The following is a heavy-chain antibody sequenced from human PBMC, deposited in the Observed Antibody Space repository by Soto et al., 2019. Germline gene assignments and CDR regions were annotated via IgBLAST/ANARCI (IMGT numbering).Heavy chain of an antibody. D-gene: IGHD4-17*01. CDR3: ARNYGGNSGVNT. J-gene: IGHJ5*02. CDR2: INSIGTYT. Sequence: VQMVESGGGLVKPGGSLRLSCAASGFTFSDSYMSWIRQAPGKGLEWLSYINSIGTYTKYADSVKGRFTISRDNARNSLYLQMNSLRDDDTAVYYCARNYGGNSGVNTWGQGTLVTVSS. CDR1: GFTFSDSY. V-gene: IGHV3-11*05.